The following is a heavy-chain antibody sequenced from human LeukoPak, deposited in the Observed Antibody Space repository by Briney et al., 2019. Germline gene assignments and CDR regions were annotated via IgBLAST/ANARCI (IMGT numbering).Heavy chain of an antibody. V-gene: IGHV4-39*01. D-gene: IGHD6-6*01. CDR2: VDYTGIT. CDR3: VSHPCSSYYYHMDV. Sequence: SGTLSLTCTVSGGSISGSGYYWGWIRQPPGKGLEWIGSVDYTGITSHSPSLKSRVTISVDTSKNQFSLKVSSVSAADTGVYYCVSHPCSSYYYHMDVWGRGTTVTVSS. J-gene: IGHJ6*02. CDR1: GGSISGSGYY.